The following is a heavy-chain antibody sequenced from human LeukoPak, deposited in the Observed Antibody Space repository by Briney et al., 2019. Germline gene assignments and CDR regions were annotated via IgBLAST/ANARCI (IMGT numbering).Heavy chain of an antibody. CDR1: GFTFSSYA. CDR2: ISGSGGST. Sequence: GGSLRLSCAASGFTFSSYAMIWVRQAPGKGLKWVSAISGSGGSTYYADSVKGRFTISRDNSKNTLYLQMNSLRAEDTAVYYCAKVGYCSGGSCYYPPSDFDYWGQGTLVTVSS. CDR3: AKVGYCSGGSCYYPPSDFDY. J-gene: IGHJ4*02. D-gene: IGHD2-15*01. V-gene: IGHV3-23*01.